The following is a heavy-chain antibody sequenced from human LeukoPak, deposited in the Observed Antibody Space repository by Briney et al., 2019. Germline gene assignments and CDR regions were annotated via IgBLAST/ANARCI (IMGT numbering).Heavy chain of an antibody. CDR1: GYTFTGDY. D-gene: IGHD1-26*01. CDR2: INPNSGGT. CDR3: ASLARENDAFDI. Sequence: ASVKVSCKASGYTFTGDYMHWVRQAPGQGLEWMGRINPNSGGTNYAQKFQGRVTMTRDTSISTAYMELSRLRSDDTAVYCCASLARENDAFDIWGQGTMVTVSS. J-gene: IGHJ3*02. V-gene: IGHV1-2*06.